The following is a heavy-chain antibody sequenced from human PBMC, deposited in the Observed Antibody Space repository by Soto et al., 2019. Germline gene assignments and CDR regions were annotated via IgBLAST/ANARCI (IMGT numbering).Heavy chain of an antibody. CDR2: INHSGST. Sequence: QVQLQQWGAGLLKPSETLSLTCAVYGGSFSGYYWSWIRQPPGKGLEWIGEINHSGSTNYNPSLKGRVTISVDTSKNQFSLKLSSVTTADSGVYYCARGYCSGGSCYTFDYGGQGTLVTVSS. V-gene: IGHV4-34*01. CDR1: GGSFSGYY. CDR3: ARGYCSGGSCYTFDY. D-gene: IGHD2-15*01. J-gene: IGHJ4*02.